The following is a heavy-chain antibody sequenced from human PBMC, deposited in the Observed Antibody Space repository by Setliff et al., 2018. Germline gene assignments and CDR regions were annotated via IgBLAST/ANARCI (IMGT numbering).Heavy chain of an antibody. Sequence: SETLSLTCTVSGDSISSYYWSWIRQPAGKGLEWIGRIHSSGSTNFNPSLKSRVTMSMDTSKNQFSLKLSSVTAADTAIYYCARGKLRLGQLSLFYGFDIWGQGTMVTVSS. CDR3: ARGKLRLGQLSLFYGFDI. CDR2: IHSSGST. J-gene: IGHJ3*02. CDR1: GDSISSYY. D-gene: IGHD3-16*02. V-gene: IGHV4-4*07.